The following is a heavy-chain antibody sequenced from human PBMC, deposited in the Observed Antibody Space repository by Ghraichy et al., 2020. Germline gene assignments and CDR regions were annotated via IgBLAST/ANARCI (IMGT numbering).Heavy chain of an antibody. CDR3: ARGPLGYYYDSSGYYYFDY. J-gene: IGHJ4*02. CDR1: GGSISSYY. V-gene: IGHV4-59*08. CDR2: IYYSGST. Sequence: SETLSLTCTVSGGSISSYYWSWIRQPPGKGLEWIGYIYYSGSTNYNPSLKSRVTISVDTSKNQFSLKLSSVTAADTAVYYCARGPLGYYYDSSGYYYFDYWGQGTLVTVSS. D-gene: IGHD3-22*01.